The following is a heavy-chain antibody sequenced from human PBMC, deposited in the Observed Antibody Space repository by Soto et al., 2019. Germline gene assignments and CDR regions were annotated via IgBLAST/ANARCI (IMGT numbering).Heavy chain of an antibody. Sequence: LEWVSAISGSGGSTYYADSVKGRFTISRDNSKNTLYLQMNSLRAEDTAVYYCVICCYDGRRDLGSDCGQG. D-gene: IGHD3-16*01. V-gene: IGHV3-23*01. CDR3: VICCYDGRRDLGSD. J-gene: IGHJ1*01. CDR2: ISGSGGST.